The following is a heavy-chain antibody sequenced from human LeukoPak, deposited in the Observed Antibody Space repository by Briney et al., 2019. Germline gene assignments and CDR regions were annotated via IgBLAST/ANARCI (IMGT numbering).Heavy chain of an antibody. CDR2: IYYTGST. D-gene: IGHD6-13*01. J-gene: IGHJ4*02. V-gene: IGHV4-4*02. CDR1: GGSITSNNW. CDR3: ATALPFQLVH. Sequence: PSETLSLTCAVSGGSITSNNWWSWVRQPPGRGLEWIGEIYYTGSTSYTPSLKSRVTMSVDKSKNQFSLKLSSVTAADTAVYYCATALPFQLVHWGQGTLVTVSS.